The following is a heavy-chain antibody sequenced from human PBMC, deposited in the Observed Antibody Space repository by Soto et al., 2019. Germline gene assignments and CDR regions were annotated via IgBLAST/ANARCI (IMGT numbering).Heavy chain of an antibody. J-gene: IGHJ6*03. D-gene: IGHD3-3*01. CDR1: GFSLSTSGVG. V-gene: IGHV2-5*02. CDR2: IYWDDDK. Sequence: SGPTLVKPTQTLTLTCTFSGFSLSTSGVGVGWICQPPGKALEWLALIYWDDDKRYSPSLKSRLTITKETSKNQVALTMTNMDPVDTATYYCAHSYDFWSGSTHRYYYYMDVWGKGTTVTVSS. CDR3: AHSYDFWSGSTHRYYYYMDV.